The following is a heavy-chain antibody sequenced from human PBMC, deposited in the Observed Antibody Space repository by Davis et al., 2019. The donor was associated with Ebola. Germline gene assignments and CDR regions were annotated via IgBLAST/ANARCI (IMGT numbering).Heavy chain of an antibody. J-gene: IGHJ6*03. Sequence: PSETLSLTCTVSGGSISSYYWSWIRQPPGKGLGWIGYIYYSGSTNYNPSLKSRVTISVDTSKNQFSLKLSSVTAADTAVYYCAREVGGRWNYLYYYYMDVWGKGTTVTVSS. CDR3: AREVGGRWNYLYYYYMDV. CDR1: GGSISSYY. D-gene: IGHD1-7*01. CDR2: IYYSGST. V-gene: IGHV4-59*01.